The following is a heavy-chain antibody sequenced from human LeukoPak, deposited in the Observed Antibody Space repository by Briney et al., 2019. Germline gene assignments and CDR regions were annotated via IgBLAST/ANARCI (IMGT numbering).Heavy chain of an antibody. Sequence: GGSLRLSCAASGFTFSSYAMHWVRQAPGKGLEWVAVISYDGSNKYYADSVKGRFTISRDNSKNTLYLQMNSLRAEDTAVYYCARGSTGYSRFFDYWGQGTLVTVSS. V-gene: IGHV3-30-3*01. J-gene: IGHJ4*02. CDR2: ISYDGSNK. CDR1: GFTFSSYA. CDR3: ARGSTGYSRFFDY. D-gene: IGHD6-13*01.